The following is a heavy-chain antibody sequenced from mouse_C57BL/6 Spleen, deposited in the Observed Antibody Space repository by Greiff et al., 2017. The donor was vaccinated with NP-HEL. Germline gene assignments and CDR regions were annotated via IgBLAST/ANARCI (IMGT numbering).Heavy chain of an antibody. D-gene: IGHD4-1*01. CDR1: GYTFTSYG. J-gene: IGHJ3*01. V-gene: IGHV1-81*01. CDR3: ARGVTGTLAY. Sequence: VQLLQSGAELARPGASVKLSCKASGYTFTSYGISWVKQRPGQGLEWIGEIYPRSGNTYYNEKFKGKATLTADKSSSTAYMELRSLTSEDSAVYFCARGVTGTLAYWGQGTLVTVSA. CDR2: IYPRSGNT.